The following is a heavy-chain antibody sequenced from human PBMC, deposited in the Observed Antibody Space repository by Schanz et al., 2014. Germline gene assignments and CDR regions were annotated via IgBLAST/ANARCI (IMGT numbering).Heavy chain of an antibody. CDR1: GYTFTSDS. CDR3: ARGRTFDY. V-gene: IGHV1-8*02. CDR2: MNPNSGNP. J-gene: IGHJ4*02. Sequence: QVQLVQSGAEVKKPGASVKVSCKASGYTFTSDSMHWVRQAPGQGLEWLGWMNPNSGNPGFAQKCRGRVTMTRNTSMSTAYIELHILTSEDTAVYYCARGRTFDYWGQGTLGTVSS.